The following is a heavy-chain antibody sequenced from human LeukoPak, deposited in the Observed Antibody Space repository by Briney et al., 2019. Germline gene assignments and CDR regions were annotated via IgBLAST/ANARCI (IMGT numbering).Heavy chain of an antibody. J-gene: IGHJ4*02. CDR2: ISGSGDNT. CDR3: ARRQGEYYFDF. V-gene: IGHV3-23*01. CDR1: GFIFSTYF. D-gene: IGHD1-1*01. Sequence: PRGSLRLSCAASGFIFSTYFLGWVRQAPGKGLEWVSVISGSGDNTYYADSVKGRFTISRDNSKNTLSLQMNSLRAEDTAVYYCARRQGEYYFDFWGQGTLVTVSS.